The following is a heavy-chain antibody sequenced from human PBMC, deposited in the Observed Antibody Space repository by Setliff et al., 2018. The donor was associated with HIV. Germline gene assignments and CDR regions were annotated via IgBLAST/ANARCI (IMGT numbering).Heavy chain of an antibody. J-gene: IGHJ5*02. D-gene: IGHD3-22*01. CDR2: ISAYNGNT. V-gene: IGHV1-18*01. Sequence: GASVKVSCKASGYTFTSYGISWVRQAPGQGLEWMGWISAYNGNTNYARKLQGRVTMTTDTSTSTAYMELRSLRSDDTAVYYCARTPRPRHYYDSSAAKGWFDPWGQGTLVTVSS. CDR3: ARTPRPRHYYDSSAAKGWFDP. CDR1: GYTFTSYG.